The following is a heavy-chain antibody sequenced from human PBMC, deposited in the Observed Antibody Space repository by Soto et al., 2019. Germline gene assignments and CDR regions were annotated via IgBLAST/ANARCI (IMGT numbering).Heavy chain of an antibody. CDR1: GFTFSSSG. V-gene: IGHV3-30*18. Sequence: QVQLVESGGGVVQPGRSLRLSCAASGFTFSSSGIHWVRQAPGKGLGWVAVISVKGRFTISRDNSKNTLYMQMNSLRAEDTAVYYCAKDFSGWYGSSEYGFWGQGTLVTVSS. D-gene: IGHD6-19*01. CDR2: I. J-gene: IGHJ4*02. CDR3: AKDFSGWYGSSEYGF.